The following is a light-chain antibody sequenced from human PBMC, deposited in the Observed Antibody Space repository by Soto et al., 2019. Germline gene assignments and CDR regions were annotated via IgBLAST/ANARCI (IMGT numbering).Light chain of an antibody. V-gene: IGLV1-51*02. CDR3: GTWDSSLSARYV. J-gene: IGLJ1*01. CDR1: SSNIGNNY. CDR2: ENN. Sequence: QSVLTQPPSVSAAPGQKVTISCSGSSSNIGNNYVSWYQQLPGTAPKLLIYENNKRPSGIPDRFSGSTSGTSATLGITGLQTGDEADYDCGTWDSSLSARYVFGTGTKLTVL.